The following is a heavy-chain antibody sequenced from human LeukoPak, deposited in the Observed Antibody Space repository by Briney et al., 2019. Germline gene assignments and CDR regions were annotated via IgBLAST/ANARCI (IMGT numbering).Heavy chain of an antibody. CDR2: ISSSSSTI. D-gene: IGHD5-18*01. CDR1: GFTFSSYS. Sequence: GGSLGLSCAASGFTFSSYSMNWVRQAPGKGLEWVSYISSSSSTIYYADSVKGRFTISRDNAKNSLYLQMNSLRDEDTAVYYCARASYSYGFSHLDYWGQGTLVTVSS. V-gene: IGHV3-48*02. CDR3: ARASYSYGFSHLDY. J-gene: IGHJ4*02.